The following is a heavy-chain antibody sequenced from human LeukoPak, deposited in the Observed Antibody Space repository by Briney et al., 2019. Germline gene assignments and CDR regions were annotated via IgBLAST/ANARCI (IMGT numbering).Heavy chain of an antibody. CDR1: GFSLSTSGVG. V-gene: IGHV2-5*01. CDR3: AHDDYGDYGVDY. J-gene: IGHJ4*02. CDR2: IYWNDDK. Sequence: SGPTLVNPTQTLTLTCTFSGFSLSTSGVGVGWIRQPPGRALEWLALIYWNDDKRYSPSLKSRLTITKDTSKNQVVLTMTNMDPVDTATYYCAHDDYGDYGVDYWGQGTLVTVSS. D-gene: IGHD4-17*01.